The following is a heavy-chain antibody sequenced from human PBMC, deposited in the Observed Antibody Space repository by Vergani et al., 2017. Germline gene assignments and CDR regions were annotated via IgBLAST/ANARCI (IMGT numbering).Heavy chain of an antibody. Sequence: QVQLVQSGAEMKKPGSSVKVSCKSSGGTFSSYTFIWVRLAPGQGLDWMGSIVPILDRKEYAQKFQGRVAITADTSTSTVYMELSSLRSEDTAVYYCARDRGRYRVNSHYGMGVWGQGTTVTVSS. CDR1: GGTFSSYT. J-gene: IGHJ6*02. V-gene: IGHV1-69*08. CDR3: ARDRGRYRVNSHYGMGV. CDR2: IVPILDRK. D-gene: IGHD4-23*01.